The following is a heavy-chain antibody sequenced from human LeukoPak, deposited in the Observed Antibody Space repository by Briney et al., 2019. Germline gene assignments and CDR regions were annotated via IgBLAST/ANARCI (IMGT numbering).Heavy chain of an antibody. CDR1: VYTFTFYY. CDR3: ARMFRYCSSTSCLPYFDY. CDR2: INPNSGGT. Sequence: ASVTVSCKSSVYTFTFYYMHWVRQAPGQGLEWMGWINPNSGGTNYAQKFQGRVTMTSDTSISTAYMELSRLRSDDTAVYYCARMFRYCSSTSCLPYFDYWGQGTLVTVSS. D-gene: IGHD2-2*01. J-gene: IGHJ4*02. V-gene: IGHV1-2*02.